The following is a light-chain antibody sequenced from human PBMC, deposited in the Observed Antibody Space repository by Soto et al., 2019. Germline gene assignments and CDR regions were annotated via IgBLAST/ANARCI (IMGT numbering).Light chain of an antibody. CDR1: NSDVGSYNY. Sequence: QSALTQPATVSGSPGQSITISCTGTNSDVGSYNYVSWHQQHPGKAPKLMIYNVYDRPSGISNRFSGSKSGNTASLTISGLQGEDEADYYCSSYTISRTHVFGTGTKVTVL. CDR2: NVY. V-gene: IGLV2-14*03. J-gene: IGLJ1*01. CDR3: SSYTISRTHV.